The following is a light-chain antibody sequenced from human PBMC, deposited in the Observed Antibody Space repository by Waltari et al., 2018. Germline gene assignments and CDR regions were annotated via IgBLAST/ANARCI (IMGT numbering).Light chain of an antibody. J-gene: IGKJ2*01. Sequence: DIQMTQSPSALSASVGDRVTITCRASQSISIYLNWYQQKTGKAPKFLIYAASSLQSGVPSRFSGSGSGTDFTLTINSLQPEDFATYYCQQSYSLPVTFGQGTKLEI. CDR3: QQSYSLPVT. V-gene: IGKV1-39*01. CDR2: AAS. CDR1: QSISIY.